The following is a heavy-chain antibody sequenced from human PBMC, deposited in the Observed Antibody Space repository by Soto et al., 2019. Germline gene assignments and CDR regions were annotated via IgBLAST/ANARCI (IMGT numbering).Heavy chain of an antibody. V-gene: IGHV3-9*01. CDR3: ARSWSGSTSGRVDV. D-gene: IGHD3-3*01. J-gene: IGHJ6*02. Sequence: GGSLRLSCVASGFTFDDHVMHWVRQLPGKGLEWVGHISWDGYSIGCGGSVRGRFTISRDNAKNTLYLQMNSLRPEDTALYYCARSWSGSTSGRVDVWGQGTTVTVSS. CDR2: ISWDGYSI. CDR1: GFTFDDHV.